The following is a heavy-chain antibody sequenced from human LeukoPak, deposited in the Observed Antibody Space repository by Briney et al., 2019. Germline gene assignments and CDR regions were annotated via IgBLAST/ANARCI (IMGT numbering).Heavy chain of an antibody. D-gene: IGHD3-3*01. CDR2: ISYDGSNK. Sequence: GRSLRLSCAASGFTFSGYAMHWVRQAPGKGLEWVAVISYDGSNKYYADSVKGRFTISRDSAKNTLYLQMNSLRAEDTAVYYCARVDVGLEWLPRRIYYYYMDVWGKGTTVTVSS. V-gene: IGHV3-30*04. J-gene: IGHJ6*03. CDR1: GFTFSGYA. CDR3: ARVDVGLEWLPRRIYYYYMDV.